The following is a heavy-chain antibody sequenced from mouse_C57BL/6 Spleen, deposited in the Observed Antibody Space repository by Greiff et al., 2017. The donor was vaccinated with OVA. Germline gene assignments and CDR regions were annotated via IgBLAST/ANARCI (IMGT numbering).Heavy chain of an antibody. J-gene: IGHJ4*01. CDR1: GYTFTSYW. CDR2: IHPSDSDT. D-gene: IGHD2-3*01. V-gene: IGHV1-74*01. Sequence: QVQLQQPGAELVKPGASVKMSCKASGYTFTSYWITWVKQRPGQGLEWIGRIHPSDSDTNYNQKFKGKATLTVDKSSSTAYMQLSSLTSEDSAVYYCAIPPMTRYYYAMDYWGQGTSVTVSS. CDR3: AIPPMTRYYYAMDY.